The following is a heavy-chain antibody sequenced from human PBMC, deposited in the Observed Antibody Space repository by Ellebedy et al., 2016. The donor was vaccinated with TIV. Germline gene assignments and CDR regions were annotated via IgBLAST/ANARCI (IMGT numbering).Heavy chain of an antibody. Sequence: GGSLRLSCAASGFSFRSYWMSWVRQAPGKGLEWVANIYQDGSDQYYADSVKGRFTISRDNANKSLFLQMNSLRVDDTAVYYCARRGSYGDYAVQVNNWFDSWGQGTPVTVSP. CDR2: IYQDGSDQ. V-gene: IGHV3-7*01. J-gene: IGHJ5*01. D-gene: IGHD4-17*01. CDR3: ARRGSYGDYAVQVNNWFDS. CDR1: GFSFRSYW.